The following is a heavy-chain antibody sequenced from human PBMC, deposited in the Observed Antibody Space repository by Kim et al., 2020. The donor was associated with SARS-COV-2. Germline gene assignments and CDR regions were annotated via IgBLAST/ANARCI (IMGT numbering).Heavy chain of an antibody. J-gene: IGHJ5*02. V-gene: IGHV3-7*04. Sequence: DSVKGRFTTSRDNAKNSLYLQMNSLRAEDTAVYYCARGGMVRGTYNWFDPWGQGTLVTVSS. D-gene: IGHD3-10*01. CDR3: ARGGMVRGTYNWFDP.